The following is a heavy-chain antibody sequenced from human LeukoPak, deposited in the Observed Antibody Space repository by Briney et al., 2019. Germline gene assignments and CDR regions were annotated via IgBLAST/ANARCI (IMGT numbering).Heavy chain of an antibody. Sequence: SETLSLTCAVSGGSISSSNWWSWVRQPPGKGLEWIGEIYHSGSTNYNPSLKSRVTISVDKSKNQFSLKLSSVTAADTAVYYCARDWGSDLSVLGWFDPWGQGTLVTVSS. CDR1: GGSISSSNW. J-gene: IGHJ5*02. CDR3: ARDWGSDLSVLGWFDP. CDR2: IYHSGST. D-gene: IGHD3-16*01. V-gene: IGHV4-4*02.